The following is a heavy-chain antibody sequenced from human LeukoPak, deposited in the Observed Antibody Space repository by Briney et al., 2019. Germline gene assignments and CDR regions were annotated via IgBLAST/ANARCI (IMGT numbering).Heavy chain of an antibody. J-gene: IGHJ4*02. D-gene: IGHD3-10*01. CDR1: GFTFSDSG. CDR2: IRSKADSYAT. CDR3: TGNYYGSGSYADFDY. Sequence: GGSLRLSCAASGFTFSDSGMHWVRQASGKGLEWVGHIRSKADSYATVYATSVKGKFTITRDDSENTAYLQMDSLKTEDTAVYYCTGNYYGSGSYADFDYWGQGTLVTVSS. V-gene: IGHV3-73*01.